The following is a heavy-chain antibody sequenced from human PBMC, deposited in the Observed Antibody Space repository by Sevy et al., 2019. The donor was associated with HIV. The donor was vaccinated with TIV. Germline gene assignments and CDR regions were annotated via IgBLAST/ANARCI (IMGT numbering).Heavy chain of an antibody. CDR1: GFPFTTYA. CDR2: ISFNGGNK. D-gene: IGHD3-16*02. J-gene: IGHJ4*02. Sequence: GGSLRLSCAASGFPFTTYAVHWVRQAPGKGLEWLAVISFNGGNKFCADSVRGRFTISRDNSENTMYLQMNSLRVEDTAMYYCARDVSGGERLGQLSAYFDYWGQGTLVTVSS. V-gene: IGHV3-30-3*01. CDR3: ARDVSGGERLGQLSAYFDY.